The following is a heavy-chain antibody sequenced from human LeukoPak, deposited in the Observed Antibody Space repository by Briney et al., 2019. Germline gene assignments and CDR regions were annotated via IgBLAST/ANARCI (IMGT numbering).Heavy chain of an antibody. CDR3: AKQVPAAGTEGLFDY. V-gene: IGHV3-9*01. CDR1: GFTFDDYA. Sequence: GGSLRLSCAASGFTFDDYAMHWVRQAPGKGLEWASGISWNSGSIGYADSVKGRFTISRDNAKNSLYLQMNSLRAEDTALYYCAKQVPAAGTEGLFDYWGQGTLVTVSS. CDR2: ISWNSGSI. D-gene: IGHD6-13*01. J-gene: IGHJ4*02.